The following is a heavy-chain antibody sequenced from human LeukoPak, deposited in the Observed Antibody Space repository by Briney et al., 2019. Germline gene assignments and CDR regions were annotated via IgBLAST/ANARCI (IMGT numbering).Heavy chain of an antibody. J-gene: IGHJ6*03. D-gene: IGHD3-3*01. CDR3: ARGLEWSDFWSGYRYYYYYMDV. CDR2: IYTSGST. V-gene: IGHV4-61*02. Sequence: SETLSLTCTVSGGSISSGSYYWSWIRQPAGKGLEWIGRIYTSGSTNYNPSLKSRVTISVDTSKNQFSLKLSSVTAADTAVYYCARGLEWSDFWSGYRYYYYYMDVWGKGTTVTVSS. CDR1: GGSISSGSYY.